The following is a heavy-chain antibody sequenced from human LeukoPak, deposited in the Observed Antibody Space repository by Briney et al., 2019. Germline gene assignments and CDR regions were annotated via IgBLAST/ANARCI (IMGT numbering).Heavy chain of an antibody. CDR2: IYSGGST. D-gene: IGHD2-8*01. Sequence: GGSLRLSCAASGFTVSSNYMSWVRQAPGKGLEWVSVIYSGGSTYYADSVKGRFTISRDNSKNTLYLQTNSLRAEDTAVYYCARAYVDIVLMVYAIPPLDWGQGTLVTVSS. CDR3: ARAYVDIVLMVYAIPPLD. J-gene: IGHJ4*02. V-gene: IGHV3-53*01. CDR1: GFTVSSNY.